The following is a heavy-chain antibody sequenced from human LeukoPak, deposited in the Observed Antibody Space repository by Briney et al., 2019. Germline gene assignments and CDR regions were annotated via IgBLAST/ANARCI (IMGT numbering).Heavy chain of an antibody. CDR2: IIPILGIA. J-gene: IGHJ5*02. D-gene: IGHD6-13*01. CDR1: GGTFSSYA. CDR3: ATTLAAAGTIDWFDP. V-gene: IGHV1-69*04. Sequence: GASVKVSCKASGGTFSSYAISWVRQAPGRGLEWMGRIIPILGIANYAQRFQGRVTITADKSTSTAYMELSSLRSEDTAVYYCATTLAAAGTIDWFDPWGQGTLVTVSS.